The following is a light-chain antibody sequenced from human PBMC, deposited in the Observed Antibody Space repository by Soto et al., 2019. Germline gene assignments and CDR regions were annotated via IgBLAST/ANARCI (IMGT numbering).Light chain of an antibody. Sequence: EIVLTQSPATLSLSPGERATLSCRASQSVSSNYLAWYQQKPGQAPRLLIFGASSRATGIPDRFSGSGSGTDFTLSISRLEPEDFAVYYCQQYGSSPPNTFGQGTKLEIK. V-gene: IGKV3-20*01. J-gene: IGKJ2*01. CDR2: GAS. CDR3: QQYGSSPPNT. CDR1: QSVSSNY.